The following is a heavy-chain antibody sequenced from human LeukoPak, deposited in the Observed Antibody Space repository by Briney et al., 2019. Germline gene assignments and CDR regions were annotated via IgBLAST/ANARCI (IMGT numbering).Heavy chain of an antibody. D-gene: IGHD6-13*01. CDR1: AFSLSAYN. J-gene: IGHJ4*02. V-gene: IGHV3-30-3*01. CDR3: ARVKGGIAAAGNYFDY. Sequence: GGSLRLSCAASAFSLSAYNMNWVRQGPGKGLEWVALVSYDGGSKYYADSVKGRITISRDNSKNTLHLQMNSLRTEDTAVYYCARVKGGIAAAGNYFDYWGQGTLVTISS. CDR2: VSYDGGSK.